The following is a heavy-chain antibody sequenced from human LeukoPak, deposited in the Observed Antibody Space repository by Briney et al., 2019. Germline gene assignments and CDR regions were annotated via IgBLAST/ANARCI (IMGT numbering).Heavy chain of an antibody. V-gene: IGHV5-51*01. CDR2: IYPGDSDT. CDR1: GYSFTSYW. CDR3: ARLNRVDSSGYYYDY. Sequence: GESLKISCKGSGYSFTSYWIGWVRQMLGKGLEWMGIIYPGDSDTRYSPSFQGQVTISADKSISTAYLQWSSLKASDTAMYYCARLNRVDSSGYYYDYWGQGTLVTVSS. J-gene: IGHJ4*02. D-gene: IGHD3-22*01.